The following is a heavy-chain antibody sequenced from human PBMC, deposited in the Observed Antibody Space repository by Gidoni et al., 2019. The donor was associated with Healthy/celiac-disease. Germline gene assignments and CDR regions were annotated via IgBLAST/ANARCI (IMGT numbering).Heavy chain of an antibody. CDR2: ISAYNGNP. D-gene: IGHD3-3*01. J-gene: IGHJ6*02. Sequence: LVQSGAEVKKPGASVKVSCNASGYTFTSYRISWVRQAPGQGLEWMGWISAYNGNPNYAQKLQGRVTMTTDTSTSTAYRELRSLRSDDTAVYYCAREATIFGVVTLYYYYYGMDVWGQGTTVTVSS. V-gene: IGHV1-18*01. CDR1: GYTFTSYR. CDR3: AREATIFGVVTLYYYYYGMDV.